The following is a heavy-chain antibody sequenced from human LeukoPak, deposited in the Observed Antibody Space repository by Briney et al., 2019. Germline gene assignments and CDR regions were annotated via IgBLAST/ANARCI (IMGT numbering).Heavy chain of an antibody. Sequence: PGGSLRLSCAAPGFTLSTSWMHWVRHAPGKGLVWVSRIYHDGSNTNYADSVKGRFSLSTDKAKKTLYLQMNTLRAEDTALYYFARGGSACSHDYWGGGRLATVSS. CDR2: IYHDGSNT. D-gene: IGHD3-10*01. CDR3: ARGGSACSHDY. J-gene: IGHJ4*02. V-gene: IGHV3-74*01. CDR1: GFTLSTSW.